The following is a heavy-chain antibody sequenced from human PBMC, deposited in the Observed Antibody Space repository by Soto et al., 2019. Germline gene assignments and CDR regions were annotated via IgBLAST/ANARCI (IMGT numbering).Heavy chain of an antibody. CDR3: ARVPVTIGYGMDV. J-gene: IGHJ6*02. V-gene: IGHV4-30-2*01. D-gene: IGHD4-17*01. Sequence: QLQLQESGSGLVKPSQTLSLTCAVSGGSISSDNCSWSWIRQPPGKGLEWIGYIYHSGSTDYNPSRKRRASISVDKARNQCSLKLSSVSAADSAVYFCARVPVTIGYGMDVWGQGTTVTVSS. CDR1: GGSISSDNCS. CDR2: IYHSGST.